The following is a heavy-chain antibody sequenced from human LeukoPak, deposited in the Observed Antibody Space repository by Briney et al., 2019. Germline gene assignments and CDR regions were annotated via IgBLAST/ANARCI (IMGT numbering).Heavy chain of an antibody. V-gene: IGHV3-23*01. D-gene: IGHD2-2*01. CDR3: AKEAIIVVVPAATDY. Sequence: GGSLRLSCAASGFTFGSYGILWVRQAPGKGLEWVSAISGSGGSTYYADSVKGRFTISRDNSKNTLYLQMNSLRAEDTAVYYCAKEAIIVVVPAATDYWGQGTLVTVSS. CDR1: GFTFGSYG. CDR2: ISGSGGST. J-gene: IGHJ4*02.